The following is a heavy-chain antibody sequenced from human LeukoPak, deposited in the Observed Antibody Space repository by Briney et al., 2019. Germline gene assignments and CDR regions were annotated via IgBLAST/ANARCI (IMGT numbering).Heavy chain of an antibody. CDR1: GGTFSSYA. CDR3: ARDRSSWYGGNWFDP. V-gene: IGHV1-18*01. CDR2: ISAYNGNT. D-gene: IGHD6-13*01. Sequence: ASVKVSCKASGGTFSSYAISWVRQAPGQGLEWMGWISAYNGNTNYAQKLQGRVTMTTDTSTSTAYMELRSLRSDDTAVYYCARDRSSWYGGNWFDPWGQGTLVTVSS. J-gene: IGHJ5*02.